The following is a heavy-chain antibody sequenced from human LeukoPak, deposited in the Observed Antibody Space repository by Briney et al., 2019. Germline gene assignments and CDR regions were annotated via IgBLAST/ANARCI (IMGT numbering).Heavy chain of an antibody. CDR3: ARVGHIAVAGTYHWFDP. D-gene: IGHD6-19*01. CDR2: IYTSGST. V-gene: IGHV4-4*07. CDR1: GGSISSYY. Sequence: SETRSLTSTVSGGSISSYYWSWIRQPAGKGLEWIGRIYTSGSTNYNPSLKSRVTMSVDTSKNQFSLKLSSVTAADTAVYYCARVGHIAVAGTYHWFDPWGQGTLVTVPS. J-gene: IGHJ5*02.